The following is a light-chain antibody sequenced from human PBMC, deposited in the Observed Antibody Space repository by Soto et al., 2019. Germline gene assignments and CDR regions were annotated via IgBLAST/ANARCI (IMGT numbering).Light chain of an antibody. CDR2: EVT. Sequence: QSVLTQPASVSWSPGQSITISCTGTSGDIGSYNRVSWYQQHPGKAPKLIIYEVTDRPSGASNRFSGSKSGNTASLTISGLQAEDEAEYYCSSYTNINTRACVFGTGTKVTVL. J-gene: IGLJ1*01. CDR3: SSYTNINTRACV. CDR1: SGDIGSYNR. V-gene: IGLV2-14*01.